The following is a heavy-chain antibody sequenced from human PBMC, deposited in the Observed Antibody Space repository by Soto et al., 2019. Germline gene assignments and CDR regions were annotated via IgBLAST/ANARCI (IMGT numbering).Heavy chain of an antibody. Sequence: EVQLVESGGGLAQPGGSLRLSCVASGFTFSDHYMDWVRQAPGKGLEWVGRARNIGNSYTTEYAASVKGRFTISRDDSMNSLYLQMNSLKTEDTAVYYCARDNYGGHYWYFDLWGRGTLVTVSS. D-gene: IGHD4-17*01. J-gene: IGHJ2*01. CDR3: ARDNYGGHYWYFDL. V-gene: IGHV3-72*01. CDR2: ARNIGNSYTT. CDR1: GFTFSDHY.